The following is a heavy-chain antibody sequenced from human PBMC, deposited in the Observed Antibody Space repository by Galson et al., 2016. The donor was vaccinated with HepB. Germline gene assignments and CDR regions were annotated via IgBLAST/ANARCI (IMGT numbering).Heavy chain of an antibody. Sequence: SLRLSCAASGFTLSSYGMHWVRQAPGKGLEWVAYVSSDGIGKHYADSVNGRFTISRDTSKNTLSLQMNSLRVEDSAVYYCAKDLRGEPTMPRGFFDYWGQSTLVTVSS. CDR2: VSSDGIGK. D-gene: IGHD3-16*01. J-gene: IGHJ4*02. CDR3: AKDLRGEPTMPRGFFDY. V-gene: IGHV3-30*18. CDR1: GFTLSSYG.